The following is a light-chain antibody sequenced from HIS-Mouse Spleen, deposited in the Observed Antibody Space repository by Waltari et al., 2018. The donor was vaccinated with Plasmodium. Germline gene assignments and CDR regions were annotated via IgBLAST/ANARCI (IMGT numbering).Light chain of an antibody. CDR2: DNN. CDR1: SSNIGNTY. V-gene: IGLV1-51*01. Sequence: QSVLTQPPSVSAAPGQKVTISCSGSSSNIGNTYVSWYQQLPGPAPKLLIYDNNKRPSGIPDRFSGSKSGTSATLGITGLQTGDEADYYCGTWDSSLSAGVVFGGGTKLTVL. CDR3: GTWDSSLSAGVV. J-gene: IGLJ2*01.